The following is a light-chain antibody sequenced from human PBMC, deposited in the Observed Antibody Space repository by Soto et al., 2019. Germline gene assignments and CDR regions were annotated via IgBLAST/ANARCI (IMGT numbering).Light chain of an antibody. CDR3: QQYGSSPRT. J-gene: IGKJ1*01. V-gene: IGKV3-20*01. CDR1: QSVSSSH. Sequence: ESVLTQSPGTLSLSPGERATLSCSASQSVSSSHLGWYQKKPGQAPRLLIYGASSRATGIPDRFSGSGSGTDFTLTISRLEPEDFAVYYCQQYGSSPRTFGQGTKVDIK. CDR2: GAS.